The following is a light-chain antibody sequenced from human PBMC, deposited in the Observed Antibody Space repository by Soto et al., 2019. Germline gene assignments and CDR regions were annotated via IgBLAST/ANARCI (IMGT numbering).Light chain of an antibody. V-gene: IGLV2-14*01. Sequence: QSALTQPASVSGSPGQSITISCTGTSSDVGASNYVSWYRQHPGKAPKLMIYEVTNRPSGVSNRFSGSKSGSTASLTISGLQAEGEADYYCSSYTSSSTLVFGGGTQLTVL. CDR1: SSDVGASNY. J-gene: IGLJ3*02. CDR3: SSYTSSSTLV. CDR2: EVT.